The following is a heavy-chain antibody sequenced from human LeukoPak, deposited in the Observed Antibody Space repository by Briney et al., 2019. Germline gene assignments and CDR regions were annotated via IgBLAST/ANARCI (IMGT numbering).Heavy chain of an antibody. J-gene: IGHJ6*02. CDR2: IGGSGNST. CDR1: GFTFSSYA. V-gene: IGHV3-23*01. CDR3: AKTSQGPPPYYCSMDV. Sequence: GGSLRLSCAASGFTFSSYAMIWVRQAPGKGLEWVSAIGGSGNSTFYADSVKGRFTISRDNSKNTLYLQMNSLRAEDTAVYYCAKTSQGPPPYYCSMDVWGQGTTATVSS.